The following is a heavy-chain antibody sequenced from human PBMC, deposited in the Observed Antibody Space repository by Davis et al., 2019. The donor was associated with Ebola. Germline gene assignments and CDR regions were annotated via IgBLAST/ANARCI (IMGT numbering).Heavy chain of an antibody. V-gene: IGHV3-30*03. CDR1: GFTFSSYG. Sequence: GESLKISCAASGFTFSSYGMHWVRQAPGKGLEWVAVISYDGSNKYYADSVKGRFTISRDNSKNTLYLQMNSLRAEDTAVYYCAITGGTVTVDVWGQGTTVTVSS. CDR2: ISYDGSNK. CDR3: AITGGTVTVDV. D-gene: IGHD4-17*01. J-gene: IGHJ6*02.